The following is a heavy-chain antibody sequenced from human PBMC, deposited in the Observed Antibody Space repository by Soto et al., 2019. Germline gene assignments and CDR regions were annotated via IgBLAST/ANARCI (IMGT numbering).Heavy chain of an antibody. Sequence: QVQLVESGGGVVQPGGSLRLSCATSGFTFSDSGMHWVRQAPGKGLEWVAVIWSDGSDKSYADSVEGRFTISRDNSKNHLYFQRKRRRAGDTAVYYCVRGNRFSSRSGWGGGFDYWGQGTLVTVSS. J-gene: IGHJ4*02. CDR1: GFTFSDSG. V-gene: IGHV3-33*01. CDR3: VRGNRFSSRSGWGGGFDY. CDR2: IWSDGSDK. D-gene: IGHD6-13*01.